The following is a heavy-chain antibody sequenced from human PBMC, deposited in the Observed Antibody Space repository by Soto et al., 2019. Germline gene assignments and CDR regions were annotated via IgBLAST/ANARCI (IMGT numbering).Heavy chain of an antibody. CDR1: GFSLTTDGEG. CDR2: IYWDDAE. CDR3: AHSRNLITEDAQVGDFDY. V-gene: IGHV2-5*02. D-gene: IGHD1-26*01. J-gene: IGHJ4*02. Sequence: QITLKESGPTLVKSTQTLTLTCTFSGFSLTTDGEGVGWVRQSPGEALEWLALIYWDDAERYSPPLKTRLTFTKDITRNQVVLVMNTMEPVDTGTYFCAHSRNLITEDAQVGDFDYWGQGT.